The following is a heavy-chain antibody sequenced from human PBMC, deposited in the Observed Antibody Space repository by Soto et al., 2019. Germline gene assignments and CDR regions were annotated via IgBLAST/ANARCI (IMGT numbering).Heavy chain of an antibody. CDR1: GFTFSSYG. V-gene: IGHV3-33*01. J-gene: IGHJ6*02. D-gene: IGHD3-9*01. CDR3: ARDSLPKGFYDILTGYYYYYGMDV. CDR2: IWYDGSNK. Sequence: QVQLVESGGGVVQPGRSVRLSCAASGFTFSSYGMHWVRQAPGKGLEWVAVIWYDGSNKYYADSVKGRFTISRDNSKNTLYLQMNSLRAEDTAVYYCARDSLPKGFYDILTGYYYYYGMDVWGQGTTVTVSS.